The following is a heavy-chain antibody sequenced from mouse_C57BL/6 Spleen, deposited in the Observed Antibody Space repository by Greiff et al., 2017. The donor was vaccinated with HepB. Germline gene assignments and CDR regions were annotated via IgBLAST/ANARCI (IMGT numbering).Heavy chain of an antibody. CDR3: ASNYYGPYFDY. Sequence: VQLQQPGAELVKPGASVKLSCKASGYTFTSYWMQWVKQRPGQGLEWIGEIDPSDSYTNYNQKFKGKATLTVDTSSSTAYMQLSSLTSEDSAVYYCASNYYGPYFDYWGQGTTLTVSS. CDR2: IDPSDSYT. J-gene: IGHJ2*01. D-gene: IGHD2-1*01. CDR1: GYTFTSYW. V-gene: IGHV1-50*01.